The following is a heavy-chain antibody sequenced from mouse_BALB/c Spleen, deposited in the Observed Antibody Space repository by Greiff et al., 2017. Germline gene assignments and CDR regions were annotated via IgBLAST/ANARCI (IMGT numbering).Heavy chain of an antibody. V-gene: IGHV1-19*01. Sequence: EVQLQESGPELVKPGASVKMSCKASGYTFTDYYMDWVKQSHGESFEWIGRVNPYNGGTSYNQKFKGKATLTVDKSSSTAYMELNSLTSEDSAVYYCARRGYDYDGYYFDYWGQGTTLTVSS. J-gene: IGHJ2*01. CDR2: VNPYNGGT. CDR3: ARRGYDYDGYYFDY. CDR1: GYTFTDYY. D-gene: IGHD2-4*01.